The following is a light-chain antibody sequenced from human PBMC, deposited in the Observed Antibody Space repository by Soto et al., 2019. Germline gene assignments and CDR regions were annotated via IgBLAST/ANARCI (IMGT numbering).Light chain of an antibody. Sequence: DIQLTQSPSYLSASVGDRVTITCRASQGMSNSLAWYQQKPGKAPKLLIYAASTLQSGVPSRFSGSVSGTEFTLTISRLQPEDFATYYCQQLNGFGPGTKVDIK. J-gene: IGKJ3*01. CDR1: QGMSNS. CDR3: QQLNG. V-gene: IGKV1-9*01. CDR2: AAS.